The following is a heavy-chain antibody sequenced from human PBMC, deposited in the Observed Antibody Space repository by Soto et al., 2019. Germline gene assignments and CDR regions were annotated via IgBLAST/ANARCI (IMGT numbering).Heavy chain of an antibody. V-gene: IGHV3-30*18. CDR1: GFTFSSYG. CDR3: AKGDSSWYYFDY. CDR2: ISYDGSNK. J-gene: IGHJ4*02. Sequence: GSLRLSCAASGFTFSSYGMHWVRQAPGKGLEWVAVISYDGSNKYYADSVKGRFTISRDNSKNTLYLQMNSLRAEDTAVYYCAKGDSSWYYFDYWGQGTLVTVS. D-gene: IGHD6-13*01.